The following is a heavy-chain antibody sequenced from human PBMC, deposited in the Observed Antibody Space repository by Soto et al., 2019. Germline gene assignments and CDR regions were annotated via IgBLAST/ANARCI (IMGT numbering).Heavy chain of an antibody. D-gene: IGHD1-26*01. CDR1: GYSISSGYY. J-gene: IGHJ5*02. CDR2: IYHSGST. CDR3: ARVGASNWFDP. V-gene: IGHV4-38-2*01. Sequence: TSETLSLTCAVSGYSISSGYYWGWIRQPPGKGLEWIGSIYHSGSTYYNPSLKSRVTISVDTSKNQFSLKLSSVTAADTAVYYCARVGASNWFDPWGQGTLVTVSS.